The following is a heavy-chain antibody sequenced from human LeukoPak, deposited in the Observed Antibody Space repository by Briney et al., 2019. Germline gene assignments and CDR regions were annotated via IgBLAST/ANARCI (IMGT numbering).Heavy chain of an antibody. D-gene: IGHD6-19*01. CDR1: GFDFDNYW. CDR3: SREQGCAY. CDR2: MNQDGSEQ. Sequence: PGGSLRLSCEASGFDFDNYWMTWVRQAPGKGLEWVANMNQDGSEQYYVDSVKGRFPISRDNAKKSLYLQMNSLRAEDTAVYYCSREQGCAYWGQGTLVTVSS. J-gene: IGHJ4*02. V-gene: IGHV3-7*01.